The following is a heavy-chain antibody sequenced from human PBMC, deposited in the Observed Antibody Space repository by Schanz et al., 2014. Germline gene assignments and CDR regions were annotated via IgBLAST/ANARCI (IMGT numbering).Heavy chain of an antibody. Sequence: QVQLVESGGGVVQPGRSLRLSCVASGFILRNYGMHWVRQAPGKGLEWVAFIWSDGSRTYHAESVKGRFTISRDNSRNTLYLQMDSLRDEDTALYYCAKVVASGPTTGPFDPWGQGTLVTVSS. CDR1: GFILRNYG. D-gene: IGHD1-26*01. CDR2: IWSDGSRT. CDR3: AKVVASGPTTGPFDP. V-gene: IGHV3-30*02. J-gene: IGHJ5*02.